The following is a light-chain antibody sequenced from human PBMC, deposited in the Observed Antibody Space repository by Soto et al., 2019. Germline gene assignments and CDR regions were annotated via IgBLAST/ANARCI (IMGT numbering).Light chain of an antibody. V-gene: IGLV2-14*03. CDR3: SSYSSSSTHVV. J-gene: IGLJ2*01. Sequence: QSALTQPASVSGSPGRSVTISCTGSSSDIGAFNYVSWYQHLPGTAPKLIIYDVTNRPSGIPYRFSASKSGTTASLTITGLQAEDEADYYCSSYSSSSTHVVFGGGTKLTVL. CDR2: DVT. CDR1: SSDIGAFNY.